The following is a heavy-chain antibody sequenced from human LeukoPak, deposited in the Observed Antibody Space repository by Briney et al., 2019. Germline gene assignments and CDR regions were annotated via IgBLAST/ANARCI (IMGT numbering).Heavy chain of an antibody. V-gene: IGHV3-23*01. J-gene: IGHJ4*02. Sequence: PGGSLRLSCAASGFTFSSYAMSWVRQAPGKGLEWVSAISGRGDSTYYADSVKGRFTISRDNSKNTLYLQMSSLRAEDTAVYYCAKDRREAQWSFGTGIFDYWGQGTLVTVSS. CDR3: AKDRREAQWSFGTGIFDY. CDR2: ISGRGDST. CDR1: GFTFSSYA. D-gene: IGHD1-26*01.